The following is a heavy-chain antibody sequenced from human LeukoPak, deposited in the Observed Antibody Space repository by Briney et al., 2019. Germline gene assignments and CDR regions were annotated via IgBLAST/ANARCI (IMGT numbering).Heavy chain of an antibody. D-gene: IGHD5-18*01. Sequence: PGGPLRLSCAASGFTFSSYAMSWVRQAPGKGLEWVSAISGSGDSTYYADSLKGRFTLSRDNSKNTLYLQMNSLRAEDTAVYYCAKWIQSGWLPGRGFDYWGQGTLVSVSS. CDR1: GFTFSSYA. CDR3: AKWIQSGWLPGRGFDY. CDR2: ISGSGDST. V-gene: IGHV3-23*01. J-gene: IGHJ4*02.